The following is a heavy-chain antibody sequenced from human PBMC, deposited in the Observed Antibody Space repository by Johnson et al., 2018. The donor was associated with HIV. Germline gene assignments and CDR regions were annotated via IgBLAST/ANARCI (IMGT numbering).Heavy chain of an antibody. J-gene: IGHJ3*02. Sequence: QVQLVESGGGVVQPGRSLRLSCAASGFTFSSYGMHWVRQAPGKGLEWVAVIWYDGSNKYYADSVKGRFTISRENSKNTLYLQMNSPRAEDTAVYYCAKDMRQWELLDAFDIWGQGTMVTVSS. V-gene: IGHV3-33*06. D-gene: IGHD1-26*01. CDR3: AKDMRQWELLDAFDI. CDR2: IWYDGSNK. CDR1: GFTFSSYG.